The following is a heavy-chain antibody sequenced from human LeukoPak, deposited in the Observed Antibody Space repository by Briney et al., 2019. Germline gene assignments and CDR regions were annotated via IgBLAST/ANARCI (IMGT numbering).Heavy chain of an antibody. D-gene: IGHD6-19*01. CDR3: AKAVAGLDSYYYYYMDV. Sequence: ASVKVSCKASGGTFSSYAISWVRQAPGQGLEWMGRIIPIFGTGNYAQKFQGRVTITTDESTSTAYMELSSLRSEDTAVYYCAKAVAGLDSYYYYYMDVWGKGTTVTVSS. J-gene: IGHJ6*03. CDR2: IIPIFGTG. V-gene: IGHV1-69*05. CDR1: GGTFSSYA.